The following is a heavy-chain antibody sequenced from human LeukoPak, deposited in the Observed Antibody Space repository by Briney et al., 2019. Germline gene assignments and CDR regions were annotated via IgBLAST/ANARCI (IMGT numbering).Heavy chain of an antibody. CDR1: GYTFTGYY. J-gene: IGHJ5*01. CDR3: ARASGIHWWFDS. Sequence: GASVKVSCKASGYTFTGYYLHWVRQAPGQGLEWRGCVNPNSGDTNYAQKFQGSVPMTRETSISTVYMELSRLRSDDTAVYYCARASGIHWWFDSWGQGTLVTVSS. CDR2: VNPNSGDT. D-gene: IGHD1-26*01. V-gene: IGHV1-2*02.